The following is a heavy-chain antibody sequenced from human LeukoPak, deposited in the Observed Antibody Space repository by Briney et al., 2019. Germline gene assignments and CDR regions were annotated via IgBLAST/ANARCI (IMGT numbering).Heavy chain of an antibody. J-gene: IGHJ4*02. CDR3: ARFAKGYGSGDIDY. Sequence: GGTLRLSCVASGFTFSRNWKRWVRQAPGKGLEWVANIKQDGDQKHYVDSVRGRFIISRDNAKNSLHLQMNSLRAEDTAVYYCARFAKGYGSGDIDYWGQGTLVTVSS. D-gene: IGHD3-10*01. CDR1: GFTFSRNW. V-gene: IGHV3-7*01. CDR2: IKQDGDQK.